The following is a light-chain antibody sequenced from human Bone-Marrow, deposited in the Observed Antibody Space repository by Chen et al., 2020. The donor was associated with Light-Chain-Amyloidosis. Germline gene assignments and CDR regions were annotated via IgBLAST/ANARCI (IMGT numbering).Light chain of an antibody. Sequence: SYVLTQPSSVSVAPGQTATIACGGNNIGSTSVHWYQQTPGQAPLLVVYDDSDRPSGLPERLSGSNSGNTATLTISRVEAGDEAAYYCQVWDRSSDRPVFGGGTKLTVL. CDR1: NIGSTS. CDR2: DDS. CDR3: QVWDRSSDRPV. V-gene: IGLV3-21*02. J-gene: IGLJ3*02.